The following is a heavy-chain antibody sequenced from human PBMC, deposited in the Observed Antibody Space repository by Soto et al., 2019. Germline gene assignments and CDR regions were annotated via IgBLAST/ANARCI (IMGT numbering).Heavy chain of an antibody. V-gene: IGHV3-33*01. CDR1: GFPFSSYG. D-gene: IGHD3-22*01. CDR2: IWYDGSNK. CDR3: ARMYYYDSRPFDY. Sequence: QVQLVESGGGVVQPGRSLRLSCAASGFPFSSYGMHWVRQAPGKGLEWVAVIWYDGSNKYYADSVKGRFTIARDNSKNTLYLQMNSLRAEDTAVYYGARMYYYDSRPFDYWGQGTLVTVSA. J-gene: IGHJ4*02.